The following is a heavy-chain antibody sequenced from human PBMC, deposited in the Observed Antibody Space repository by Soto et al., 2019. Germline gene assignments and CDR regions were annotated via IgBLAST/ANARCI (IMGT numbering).Heavy chain of an antibody. Sequence: QIQLVQSGAELRKPGASVKVSCKTSGYTFTSSYLTWVRQAPGRGLEWVGWISPYNGNTNYAQKLQGRVTITTDTSTSTVYMELRSLRPDDTAGYYCTRGGGAHYRCDPWGQGTLVTVSS. V-gene: IGHV1-18*01. D-gene: IGHD1-26*01. J-gene: IGHJ5*02. CDR2: ISPYNGNT. CDR3: TRGGGAHYRCDP. CDR1: GYTFTSSY.